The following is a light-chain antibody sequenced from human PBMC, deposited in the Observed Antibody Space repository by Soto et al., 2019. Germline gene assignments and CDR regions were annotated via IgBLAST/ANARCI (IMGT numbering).Light chain of an antibody. CDR1: QNIGPY. CDR2: AAF. Sequence: DIQMTQSPSSLSASVGDRVTITCRASQNIGPYLNWFQHKPGKAPKLLIFAAFNLQSGVPSRFSGGGSGADFTLTITGLQPEDYATYYCQLATNTLWTFGQGTKVEVK. CDR3: QLATNTLWT. V-gene: IGKV1-39*01. J-gene: IGKJ1*01.